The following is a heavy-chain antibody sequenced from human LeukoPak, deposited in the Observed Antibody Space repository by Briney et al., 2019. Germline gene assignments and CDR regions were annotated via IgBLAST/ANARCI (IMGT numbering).Heavy chain of an antibody. J-gene: IGHJ5*02. D-gene: IGHD3-3*01. CDR3: ARVTWSGYYDWFDP. V-gene: IGHV4-59*01. CDR1: GGSISSYY. CDR2: IYYSGST. Sequence: SETLSLTCTVPGGSISSYYWSWIRQPPGKGLEWIGYIYYSGSTNYNPSLKSRVTISVDTSKNQFSLKLSSVTAADTAVYYCARVTWSGYYDWFDPWGQGTLVTVSS.